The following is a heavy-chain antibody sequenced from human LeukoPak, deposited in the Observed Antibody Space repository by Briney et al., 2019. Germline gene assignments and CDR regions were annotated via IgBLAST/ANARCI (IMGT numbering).Heavy chain of an antibody. D-gene: IGHD1-26*01. Sequence: SETLSLTCTVSGGSISSYYWSWIRQPAGKGLEWIGRIYTSGSTNYNPSLKSRVTMSVDTSKNQFSPKLSSVTAADTAVYYCARAMVGATMNWFDPWGQGTPVTVSS. J-gene: IGHJ5*02. CDR1: GGSISSYY. CDR2: IYTSGST. CDR3: ARAMVGATMNWFDP. V-gene: IGHV4-4*07.